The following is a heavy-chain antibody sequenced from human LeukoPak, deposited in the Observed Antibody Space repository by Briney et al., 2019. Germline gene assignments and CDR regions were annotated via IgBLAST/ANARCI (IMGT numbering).Heavy chain of an antibody. J-gene: IGHJ3*02. CDR2: IYYTGST. CDR1: GVSISSYY. D-gene: IGHD6-13*01. Sequence: PSETLSLTCTVSGVSISSYYWSWIRQPPGKALECIGYIYYTGSTNYNPSLKSRVTISVDTSKNQFSLKLSSVTAADTAVYYCARLLIAAAGTRAFEIWGQGTMVTVSS. V-gene: IGHV4-59*01. CDR3: ARLLIAAAGTRAFEI.